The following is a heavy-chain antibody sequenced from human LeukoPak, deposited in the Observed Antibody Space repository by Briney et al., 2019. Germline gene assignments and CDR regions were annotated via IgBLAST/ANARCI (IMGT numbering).Heavy chain of an antibody. CDR3: ARGAKISYYYDSSGYNDMDV. Sequence: ASVKVSCKASGYAFTSYGISWVRQAPGQGLEWMGWISAYNGNTNYAQKLQGRVTMTTDTSTSTAYMELRSLRSDDTAVYYCARGAKISYYYDSSGYNDMDVWGKGTTVTVSS. V-gene: IGHV1-18*01. J-gene: IGHJ6*03. CDR2: ISAYNGNT. D-gene: IGHD3-22*01. CDR1: GYAFTSYG.